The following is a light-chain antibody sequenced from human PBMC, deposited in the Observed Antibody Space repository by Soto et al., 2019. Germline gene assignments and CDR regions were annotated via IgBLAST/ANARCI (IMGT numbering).Light chain of an antibody. J-gene: IGKJ5*01. CDR2: GAS. V-gene: IGKV3D-20*02. CDR3: QQRSNWPLT. Sequence: EIVLTQSPGTLSLSPGERATLSCRASQSVSSSYLAWYQQKPGQAPRLLIYGASSRATGIPDRFSGSGSGTDFTLTISRLEPEDFAVYYCQQRSNWPLTFGQGTRLET. CDR1: QSVSSSY.